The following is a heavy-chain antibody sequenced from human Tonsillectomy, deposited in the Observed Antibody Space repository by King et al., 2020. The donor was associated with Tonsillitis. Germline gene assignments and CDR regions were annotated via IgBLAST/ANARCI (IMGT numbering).Heavy chain of an antibody. CDR2: ISGSGGSA. Sequence: VQLVESGGGLVQPGGSLRLSCAASGFTFSSYAMSWVRQAPGKGLEWVSAISGSGGSAYYADSVKGRFTISRDNSKNTLYLQMNSLRAEDTAVYYCAKSGAYCSSTSCYYYYYYYYMDVWGKGTTGTVSS. CDR3: AKSGAYCSSTSCYYYYYYYYMDV. CDR1: GFTFSSYA. J-gene: IGHJ6*03. D-gene: IGHD2-2*01. V-gene: IGHV3-23*04.